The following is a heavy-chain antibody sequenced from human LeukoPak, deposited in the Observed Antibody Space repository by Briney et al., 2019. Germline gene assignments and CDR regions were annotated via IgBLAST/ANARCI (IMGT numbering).Heavy chain of an antibody. J-gene: IGHJ4*02. CDR1: GYTFTSYD. V-gene: IGHV1-2*02. Sequence: ASVKVSCKASGYTFTSYDINWVRQATGQGLEWMGWMNPNSGGTNYAQKFQGRVTMTGDTSISTAYMELSRLRSDDTAVYYCVRDRTKYCSSTSCPLDYWGQGTLVTVSS. D-gene: IGHD2-2*01. CDR2: MNPNSGGT. CDR3: VRDRTKYCSSTSCPLDY.